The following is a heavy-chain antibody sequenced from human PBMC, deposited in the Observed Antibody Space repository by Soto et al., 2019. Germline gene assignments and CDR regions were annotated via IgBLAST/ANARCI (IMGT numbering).Heavy chain of an antibody. CDR1: GFTFSNYD. D-gene: IGHD6-19*01. V-gene: IGHV3-30*04. CDR2: ISYDGVNK. J-gene: IGHJ2*01. Sequence: QVHLVESGGGVVQPGRSLRLPCTASGFTFSNYDMHWVRQAPGKGLEWVAVISYDGVNKYYTDSVKGRFTISRDNFESILFLEMNSLSAEDTAVYCCARAPQRGWFSGWCDVWGRGTLVTVSS. CDR3: ARAPQRGWFSGWCDV.